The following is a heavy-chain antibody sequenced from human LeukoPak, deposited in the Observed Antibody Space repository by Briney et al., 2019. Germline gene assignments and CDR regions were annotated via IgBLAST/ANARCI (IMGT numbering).Heavy chain of an antibody. CDR1: GYTFTGYY. Sequence: ASVKVSCKASGYTFTGYYMHWVRQAPGQGLEWMGWINPNSGGTNYAQKFQGRVTMSRDTSISTAYMELSRLRSDDTAVYYCARVSRRLGELSPFDYWGQGTLVTVSS. CDR3: ARVSRRLGELSPFDY. J-gene: IGHJ4*02. CDR2: INPNSGGT. V-gene: IGHV1-2*02. D-gene: IGHD3-16*02.